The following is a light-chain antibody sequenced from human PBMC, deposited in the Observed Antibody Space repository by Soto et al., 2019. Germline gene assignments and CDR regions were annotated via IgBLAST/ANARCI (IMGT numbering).Light chain of an antibody. J-gene: IGKJ1*01. V-gene: IGKV2-30*02. CDR2: KVS. CDR3: LQGTHWPWT. Sequence: DVVMTQSPLSLPVTLGQPASISCRSSQSLIHSDGDTYLNWFQQRPGQSPRRLIYKVSDRDSGGPDRFSGSGSGTDCSLKISRVEAEDVGIYYCLQGTHWPWTFGQGTEVEIK. CDR1: QSLIHSDGDTY.